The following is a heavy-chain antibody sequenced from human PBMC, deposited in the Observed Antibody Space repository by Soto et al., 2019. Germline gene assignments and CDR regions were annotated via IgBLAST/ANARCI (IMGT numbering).Heavy chain of an antibody. CDR2: ISSYNGNT. Sequence: QVPLVQSGADVKKPGASVKVSCKASGYTFSSFGINWVRQAPGQGLEWMGWISSYNGNTNYAQNLQGRVTMTRDTSTSTAYMELRSLTSDDTAVYYCARPTDFYYYSMDVWGQGTTVTVSS. CDR3: ARPTDFYYYSMDV. J-gene: IGHJ6*02. V-gene: IGHV1-18*01. CDR1: GYTFSSFG.